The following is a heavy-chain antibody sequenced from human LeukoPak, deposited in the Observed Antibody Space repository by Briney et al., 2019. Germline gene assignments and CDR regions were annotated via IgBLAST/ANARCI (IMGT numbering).Heavy chain of an antibody. V-gene: IGHV4-4*07. J-gene: IGHJ4*02. CDR2: IYTRGST. CDR3: FFQAEDGIRDFDWLLFFDY. CDR1: GGSISSYY. D-gene: IGHD3-9*01. Sequence: SETLSLTCTVSGGSISSYYWSCIRQPAGKGLEWIGRIYTRGSTNYNPSLKSRVTMSVDTSKNQFSLKLSSVTAADTAVYYFFFQAEDGIRDFDWLLFFDYWGQGTLVTVSS.